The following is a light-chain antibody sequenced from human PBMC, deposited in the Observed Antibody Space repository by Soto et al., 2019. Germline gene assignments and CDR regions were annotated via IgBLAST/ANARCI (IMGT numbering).Light chain of an antibody. V-gene: IGLV2-8*01. Sequence: QSALTQPPSASVSAGQSVTISCTGTSSDVGKYYYVSWYQQHPGKDPTLMIYEVSKRPSGVPDRFSGSKSGNTAALTVSGRQAEDEADYYCSSYAGSNNLVFGGGTQLTVL. J-gene: IGLJ2*01. CDR2: EVS. CDR3: SSYAGSNNLV. CDR1: SSDVGKYYY.